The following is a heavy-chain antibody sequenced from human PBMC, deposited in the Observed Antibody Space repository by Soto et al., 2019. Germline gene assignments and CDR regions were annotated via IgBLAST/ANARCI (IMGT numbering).Heavy chain of an antibody. D-gene: IGHD1-26*01. J-gene: IGHJ4*02. V-gene: IGHV3-23*01. CDR1: GFTFSSYA. CDR2: IGASGAGT. CDR3: ALRKTGSYFDY. Sequence: GGSLRLSCAASGFTFSSYAMSWVRQAPGKGLEWVPAIGASGAGTYYAEYVKGRFTISRDNSKNTLYLQMNSLRAEDTAVYYCALRKTGSYFDYWGQGTMVTVYS.